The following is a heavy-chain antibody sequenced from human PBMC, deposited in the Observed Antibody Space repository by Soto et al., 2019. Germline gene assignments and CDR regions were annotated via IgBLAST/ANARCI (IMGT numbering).Heavy chain of an antibody. CDR1: GGSISSGTSY. V-gene: IGHV4-31*03. CDR3: ARIPFSSSGWKRRHWFDP. Sequence: SETLSLTCSVSGGSISSGTSYWSWIRQRPGEGLEWIGYIFYSGSFYYTPSLRGRVLILADTSKNQFTLTLSSVTAADTAVYYCARIPFSSSGWKRRHWFDPWGQGTLVTVSS. J-gene: IGHJ5*02. CDR2: IFYSGSF. D-gene: IGHD6-19*01.